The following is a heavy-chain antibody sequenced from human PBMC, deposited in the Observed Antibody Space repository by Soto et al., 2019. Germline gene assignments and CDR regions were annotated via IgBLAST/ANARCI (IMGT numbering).Heavy chain of an antibody. CDR2: IYYSGST. Sequence: SETLSLTCTVSGGSISSGDYYWSWIRQPPGKGLEWIGYIYYSGSTYYNPSLKSRVTISVDTSKNQFSLKLSSVTAADTAVYYCARSNWQQLVLDYWGQGTLVTVSS. V-gene: IGHV4-30-4*01. D-gene: IGHD6-13*01. CDR3: ARSNWQQLVLDY. CDR1: GGSISSGDYY. J-gene: IGHJ4*02.